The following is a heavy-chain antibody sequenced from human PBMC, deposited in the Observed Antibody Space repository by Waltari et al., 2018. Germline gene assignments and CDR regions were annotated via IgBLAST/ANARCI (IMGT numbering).Heavy chain of an antibody. CDR2: ISHDATKK. Sequence: QVQLVESGGGVVQHGGSLRRSCAASGSTFSDYAMHWVRQAPGKGLEWVALISHDATKKNYAQSLQGRFTISRDNSRNTLYLEINNVRVADTALYYCAKDDYGDEYFQHWGQGTLVTVSS. CDR1: GSTFSDYA. CDR3: AKDDYGDEYFQH. D-gene: IGHD4-17*01. V-gene: IGHV3-30*18. J-gene: IGHJ1*01.